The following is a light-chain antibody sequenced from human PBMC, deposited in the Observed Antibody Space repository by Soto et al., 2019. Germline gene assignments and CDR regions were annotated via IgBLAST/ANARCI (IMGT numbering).Light chain of an antibody. CDR2: GAS. J-gene: IGKJ2*01. CDR3: QQYGSSPPYT. V-gene: IGKV3-20*01. Sequence: EIVLTQSPGTLSLSPGERATLSCRASQSVSSSYLAWYQQKPGQAPRLLFYGASSRATGIPDRFSGSGSGTDFTLTISRLEPEDFAVYYCQQYGSSPPYTFGQGTNLEIK. CDR1: QSVSSSY.